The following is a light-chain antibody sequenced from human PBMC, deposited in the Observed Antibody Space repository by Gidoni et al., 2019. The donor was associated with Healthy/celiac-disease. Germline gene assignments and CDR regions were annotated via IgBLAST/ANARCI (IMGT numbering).Light chain of an antibody. J-gene: IGKJ5*01. CDR2: GAS. V-gene: IGKV3-15*01. CDR3: QQYNNWPS. CDR1: QSVSSH. Sequence: EIVMTQSPSTLSVPPGERATLSCRASQSVSSHLAWYQQTPGQAPRLLNYGASTMDTGIPANFSGSRSGTEFTLTISSLQSEDFAVFYCQQYNNWPSFGPGTRLEIK.